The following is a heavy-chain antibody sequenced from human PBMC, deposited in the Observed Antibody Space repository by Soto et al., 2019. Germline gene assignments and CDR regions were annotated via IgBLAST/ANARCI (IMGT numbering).Heavy chain of an antibody. Sequence: VSLRLSCAASGFSFSNYWMAWVRQAPGKGLEWVANINRDGGERYHADSVQGRFTIFRDNSENSLYLQMNRLRAEDTAVYYCARDATFCLDCWGRGTLVTVSS. CDR1: GFSFSNYW. D-gene: IGHD3-16*01. CDR3: ARDATFCLDC. J-gene: IGHJ4*02. V-gene: IGHV3-7*03. CDR2: INRDGGER.